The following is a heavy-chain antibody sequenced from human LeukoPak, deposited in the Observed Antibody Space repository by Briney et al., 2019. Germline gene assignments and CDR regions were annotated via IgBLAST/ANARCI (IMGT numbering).Heavy chain of an antibody. D-gene: IGHD2-15*01. CDR3: TKMQGFCTGGSCYPRTFDI. CDR2: IYSGGST. Sequence: GGSLRLSCAASGFTVSSNYMSWVRQAPGKGLEWVSGIYSGGSTYYSDSVKGRFTISRDNSENTVYLHINSLRAEDTAVYYCTKMQGFCTGGSCYPRTFDIWGQGAMVSVSS. CDR1: GFTVSSNY. V-gene: IGHV3-53*01. J-gene: IGHJ3*02.